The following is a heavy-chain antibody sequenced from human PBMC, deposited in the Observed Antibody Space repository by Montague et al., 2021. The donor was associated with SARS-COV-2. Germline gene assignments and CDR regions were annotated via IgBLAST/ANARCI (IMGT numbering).Heavy chain of an antibody. D-gene: IGHD6-19*01. CDR1: RFTFSDFW. CDR2: IRHDGSEK. J-gene: IGHJ6*02. Sequence: SLRLSCAASRFTFSDFWMNWVRQAPGKGLEWVADIRHDGSEKSYVDPVKGRFTISRDNAKNSLYLQMNRLRAEDTAVYYCARGSTGWYAIFGYYGIDVWGQGTTVTVSS. CDR3: ARGSTGWYAIFGYYGIDV. V-gene: IGHV3-7*01.